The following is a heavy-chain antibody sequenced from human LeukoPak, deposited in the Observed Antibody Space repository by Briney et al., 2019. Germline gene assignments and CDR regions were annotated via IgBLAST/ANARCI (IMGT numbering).Heavy chain of an antibody. V-gene: IGHV3-30*02. CDR3: VKDQAGC. CDR1: GFSFSDYG. CDR2: IVYDGGEN. D-gene: IGHD6-19*01. Sequence: RGSLRLSSEASGFSFSDYGIHWVRQGPGKRLEWVAFIVYDGGENHYADSVKGRFAVSRDNSRSTLYLQMNSLRSEDTAVYYCVKDQAGCWGQGTLVTVSS. J-gene: IGHJ4*02.